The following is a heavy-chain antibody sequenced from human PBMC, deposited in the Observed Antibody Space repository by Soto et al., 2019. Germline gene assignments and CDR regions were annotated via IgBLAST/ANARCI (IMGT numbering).Heavy chain of an antibody. V-gene: IGHV1-24*01. CDR3: ATARIYGDYYNY. D-gene: IGHD4-17*01. CDR2: FDPEDGET. Sequence: GASVKVSCKVSGYTLTELSMHWVRQAPGRGLEWMGGFDPEDGETIYAQKFQGRVTMTEDTSTDTAYMELSSLRSEDTAVYYCATARIYGDYYNYWGQGTLVTVSS. J-gene: IGHJ4*02. CDR1: GYTLTELS.